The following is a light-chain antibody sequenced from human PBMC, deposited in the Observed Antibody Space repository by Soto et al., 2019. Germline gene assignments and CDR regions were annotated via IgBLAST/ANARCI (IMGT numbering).Light chain of an antibody. CDR1: GSDIAGYNY. CDR2: EVT. J-gene: IGLJ1*01. V-gene: IGLV2-14*01. Sequence: QSALTQPASVSGSPGQSITISCTGTGSDIAGYNYISWYQQLPGKAPKLMIYEVTIRPSGISNRFSGSKSGNTASLTISGLQAEDEADYFCTSFTSTSSLYVFGTGTKVTVL. CDR3: TSFTSTSSLYV.